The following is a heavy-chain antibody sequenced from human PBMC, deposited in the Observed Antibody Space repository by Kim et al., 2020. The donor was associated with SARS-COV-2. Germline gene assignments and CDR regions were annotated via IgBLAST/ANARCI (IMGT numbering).Heavy chain of an antibody. CDR3: ASGIAAAYDY. Sequence: GGSLRLSCAASGFTFSSYAMHWVRQAPGKGLEWVAVIWYDGSNKYYADSVKGRFTISRDNSKNTLYLQMNSLGAEDTAVYYCASGIAAAYDYWGQGTLVTVSS. D-gene: IGHD6-13*01. CDR2: IWYDGSNK. CDR1: GFTFSSYA. J-gene: IGHJ4*02. V-gene: IGHV3-33*01.